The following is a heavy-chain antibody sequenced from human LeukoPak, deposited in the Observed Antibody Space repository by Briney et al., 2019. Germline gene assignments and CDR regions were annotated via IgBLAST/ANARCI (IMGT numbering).Heavy chain of an antibody. D-gene: IGHD3-10*01. CDR3: ATDHSATYYYGSGSYTGYDY. V-gene: IGHV3-11*01. CDR1: GFTFSDYY. CDR2: ISSSGSTI. J-gene: IGHJ4*02. Sequence: PGGSLRLSCAASGFTFSDYYMSWIRQAPGKGLEWVSYISSSGSTIYYADSVKGRFTISRDNAKNSLYLQMNSLRAEDTAVYYCATDHSATYYYGSGSYTGYDYWGQGTLVTVSS.